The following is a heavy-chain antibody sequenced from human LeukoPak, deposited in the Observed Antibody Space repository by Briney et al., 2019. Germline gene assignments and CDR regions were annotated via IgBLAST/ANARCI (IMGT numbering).Heavy chain of an antibody. Sequence: SVKVSCKASGGSFSSSGISWVRQAPGQGPEWLGGIIPLSGIADYAQRFQDRITITADESTNTVYMELSSLRSEDTAVYYCARAGDSGSYPYWDQGTLVTVSS. CDR2: IIPLSGIA. CDR3: ARAGDSGSYPY. CDR1: GGSFSSSG. J-gene: IGHJ4*02. V-gene: IGHV1-69*13. D-gene: IGHD3-10*01.